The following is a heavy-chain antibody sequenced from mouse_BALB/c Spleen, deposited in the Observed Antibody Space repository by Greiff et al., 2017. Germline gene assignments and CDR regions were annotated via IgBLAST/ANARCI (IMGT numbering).Heavy chain of an antibody. CDR2: INPGSGGT. V-gene: IGHV1-54*01. Sequence: QVQLQQSGAELVRPGTSVKVSCKASGYAFTNYLIEWVKQRPGQGLEWIGVINPGSGGTNYNEKFKGKATLTADKSSSTAYMQLSSLTSDDSAVYFCAHDYDSYAMDYWGQGTSVTVSS. D-gene: IGHD2-4*01. J-gene: IGHJ4*01. CDR3: AHDYDSYAMDY. CDR1: GYAFTNYL.